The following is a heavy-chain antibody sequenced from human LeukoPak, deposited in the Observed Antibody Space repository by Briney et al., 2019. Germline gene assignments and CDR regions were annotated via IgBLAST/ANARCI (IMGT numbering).Heavy chain of an antibody. CDR2: IKQDGSEK. Sequence: GGSLRLSCAASGFTFSSYWMSRVRQAPGKGLEWVANIKQDGSEKYYVDSVKGRFTISRDNAKNSLYLQMNSLRAEDAAVYYCARDNRRSYYYYMDSWGKGTTVTVSS. CDR1: GFTFSSYW. J-gene: IGHJ6*03. D-gene: IGHD1-14*01. V-gene: IGHV3-7*01. CDR3: ARDNRRSYYYYMDS.